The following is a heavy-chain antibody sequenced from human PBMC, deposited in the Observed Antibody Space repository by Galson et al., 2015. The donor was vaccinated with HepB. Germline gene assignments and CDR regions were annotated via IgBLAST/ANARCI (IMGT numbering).Heavy chain of an antibody. CDR2: ITYSSALT. CDR3: ARDLSTTKRAFDV. J-gene: IGHJ3*01. D-gene: IGHD1-1*01. CDR1: GFTFSDYQ. V-gene: IGHV3-11*06. Sequence: SLRLSCAASGFTFSDYQMTWIRQAPRKGLEWVSYITYSSALTTYADSVNGRFTISRDNAKNLLYLQMDGLRADDTAVYYCARDLSTTKRAFDVWGQGTVVTVSS.